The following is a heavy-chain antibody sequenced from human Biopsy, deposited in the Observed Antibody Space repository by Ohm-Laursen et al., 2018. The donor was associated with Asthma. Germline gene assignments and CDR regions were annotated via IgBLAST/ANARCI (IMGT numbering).Heavy chain of an antibody. V-gene: IGHV1-18*01. J-gene: IGHJ6*02. Sequence: ATVKISCKTSGYTFNSAGITWVRQAPGQGLEWTGWVSVYNGNTKVAQKLQDRVTMITDTSTSTAYMELRSLRSDDTAVYFCARAVDYSHYYGIDVWGQGTTVTVS. D-gene: IGHD3-10*01. CDR2: VSVYNGNT. CDR3: ARAVDYSHYYGIDV. CDR1: GYTFNSAG.